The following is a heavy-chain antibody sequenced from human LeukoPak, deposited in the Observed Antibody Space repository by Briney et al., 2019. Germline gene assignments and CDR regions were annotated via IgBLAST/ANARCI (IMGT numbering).Heavy chain of an antibody. Sequence: SGPTPVKPTQTLTLTCTFSGFSLRTTGVGVGWVRQPPGKALEWLALIYWDDNKPYSPSLRSRVTITKDTSKNQVVLTMTNMAPVDTATYYCAHYGDYRFLYYFDHWGQGALVTVSS. CDR2: IYWDDNK. D-gene: IGHD4-17*01. V-gene: IGHV2-5*02. CDR3: AHYGDYRFLYYFDH. CDR1: GFSLRTTGVG. J-gene: IGHJ4*02.